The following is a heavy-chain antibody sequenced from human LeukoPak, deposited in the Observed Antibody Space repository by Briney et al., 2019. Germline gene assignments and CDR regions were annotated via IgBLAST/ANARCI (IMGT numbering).Heavy chain of an antibody. Sequence: GGSLRLSCAASGFTFSSYAMSWVRQAPGKGLEWVSSISGSGGGTYYADSVKGRFTISRDNSKNTLYLQMNSLRAEDTAVYYCARDRDTYGYPYNAFDVWGQGTMVTVSS. CDR2: ISGSGGGT. D-gene: IGHD5-18*01. J-gene: IGHJ3*01. CDR3: ARDRDTYGYPYNAFDV. V-gene: IGHV3-23*01. CDR1: GFTFSSYA.